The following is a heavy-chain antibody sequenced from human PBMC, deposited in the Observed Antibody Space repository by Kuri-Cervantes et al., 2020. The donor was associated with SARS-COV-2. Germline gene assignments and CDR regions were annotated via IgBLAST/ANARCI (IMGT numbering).Heavy chain of an antibody. J-gene: IGHJ3*02. V-gene: IGHV3-23*01. Sequence: GESLKISCAASGFTFSSYWMSWVRQAPGKGLEWVSAISGSGGSTYYADSVKGRFTISRDNSKNTLYLQMNSLRAEDTAVYYCAKDLQHYDFWSGYYKVDAFDIWGQGTMVTVSS. CDR2: ISGSGGST. CDR3: AKDLQHYDFWSGYYKVDAFDI. D-gene: IGHD3-3*01. CDR1: GFTFSSYW.